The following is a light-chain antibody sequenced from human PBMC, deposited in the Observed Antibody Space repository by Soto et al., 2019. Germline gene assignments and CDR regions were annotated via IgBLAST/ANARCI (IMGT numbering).Light chain of an antibody. CDR3: QQYNSYPIT. CDR2: KAS. CDR1: QSISSW. V-gene: IGKV1-5*03. Sequence: DIQMTQSPSTLSASVGYRFTITCRASQSISSWLAWYQQKPGKAPKLLIYKASSLESGVPSRFSGSGSGTEFTLTISSLQPDDFATYYCQQYNSYPITFGQGTRLEIK. J-gene: IGKJ5*01.